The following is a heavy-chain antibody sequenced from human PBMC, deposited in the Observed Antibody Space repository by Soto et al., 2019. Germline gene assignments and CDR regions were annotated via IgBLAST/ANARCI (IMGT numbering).Heavy chain of an antibody. CDR1: GYTFTSYG. CDR3: VSNDRWNYGSSDI. CDR2: ISAYNGNT. Sequence: QVQLVQSGAEVKKPGASVKVSCKASGYTFTSYGISWVRQAPGQGLEWMGWISAYNGNTNYAQKLQGRVTMTTDTSTSKAYMELSNLRSDYRAVYFCVSNDRWNYGSSDIWGQGTMVTVSS. V-gene: IGHV1-18*01. J-gene: IGHJ3*02. D-gene: IGHD1-7*01.